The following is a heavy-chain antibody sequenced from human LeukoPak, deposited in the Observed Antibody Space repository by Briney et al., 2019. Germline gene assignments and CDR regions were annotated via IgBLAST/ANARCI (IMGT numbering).Heavy chain of an antibody. J-gene: IGHJ6*03. Sequence: SEKVSCKASGCTFSSYAISWVRQAPGQGLEWMGGIIPIFGTANYAQKFQGRVTITTDESTSTAYMELSSLRSEDTAVYYCATRIAVPAASDYYYYMDVWGKGTTVTVSS. D-gene: IGHD2-2*01. CDR1: GCTFSSYA. CDR2: IIPIFGTA. V-gene: IGHV1-69*05. CDR3: ATRIAVPAASDYYYYMDV.